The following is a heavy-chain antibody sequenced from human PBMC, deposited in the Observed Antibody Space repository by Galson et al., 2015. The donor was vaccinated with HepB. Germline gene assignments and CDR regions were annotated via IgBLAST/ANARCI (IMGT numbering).Heavy chain of an antibody. Sequence: SLRLSCAASGFTFSSYSMNWVRQAPGKGLEWVSSISSSSSYIYYADSVKGRFTISRDNAKNSLYLQMNSLRAEDTAVYYCARVLVMITFGGVIVGDGMDVWGQGTTVTVSS. V-gene: IGHV3-21*01. CDR2: ISSSSSYI. J-gene: IGHJ6*02. D-gene: IGHD3-16*02. CDR1: GFTFSSYS. CDR3: ARVLVMITFGGVIVGDGMDV.